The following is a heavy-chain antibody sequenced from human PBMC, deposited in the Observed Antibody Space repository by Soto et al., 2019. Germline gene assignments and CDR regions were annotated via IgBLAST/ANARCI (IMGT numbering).Heavy chain of an antibody. CDR3: AKDRSGPTSGYYRRYYGLDV. CDR2: VSGGGGST. Sequence: EVQLLESGGGLVQPGGSLRLSCTASGFTFSTYGMSWVRQAPGKGLDWVSAVSGGGGSTYYADSAKGRFTISRDNSKNTLYLQMKNLRADDPAVYYGAKDRSGPTSGYYRRYYGLDVWGPGTTVTVSS. CDR1: GFTFSTYG. D-gene: IGHD5-12*01. V-gene: IGHV3-23*01. J-gene: IGHJ6*02.